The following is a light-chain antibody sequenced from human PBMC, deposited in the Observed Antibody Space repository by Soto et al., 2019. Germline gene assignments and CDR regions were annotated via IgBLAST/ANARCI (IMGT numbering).Light chain of an antibody. CDR2: DAS. CDR3: QQRSNS. J-gene: IGKJ5*01. Sequence: EIVLTQSPATLSLSPGERATLSCRASQSVSSYLAWYQQKPGQAPRLLIYDASNRATGIPARFSGSGSGTEFTLTISSLEPEDFAVYYCQQRSNSFGQGTRLEIK. V-gene: IGKV3-11*01. CDR1: QSVSSY.